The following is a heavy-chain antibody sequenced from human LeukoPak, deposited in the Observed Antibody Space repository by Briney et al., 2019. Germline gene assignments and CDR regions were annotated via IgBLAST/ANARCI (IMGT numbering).Heavy chain of an antibody. CDR3: ARSPLSAARPWWFDP. CDR1: GFTFSSYA. D-gene: IGHD6-6*01. J-gene: IGHJ5*02. V-gene: IGHV3-30*01. CDR2: ISYDGSNK. Sequence: GGSLRLSCAASGFTFSSYAMHWVRQAPGKGLEWVAVISYDGSNKYYADSVKGRFTISRDNSKNTLYLQMNSLRAEDTAVYYCARSPLSAARPWWFDPLGPGNPGHRLL.